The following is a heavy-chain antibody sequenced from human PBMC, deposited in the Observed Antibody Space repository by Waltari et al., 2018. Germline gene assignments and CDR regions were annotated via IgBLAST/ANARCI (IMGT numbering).Heavy chain of an antibody. CDR3: TRALWLGELYDY. V-gene: IGHV3-74*01. J-gene: IGHJ4*02. CDR2: INSDGSST. CDR1: GFTFTRCL. D-gene: IGHD3-10*01. Sequence: EVQLDESGGGLVQPGGSLRLSCSASGFTFTRCLMNWVRQAPGKGLVGVARINSDGSSTTYADSVKGRFTISRDNAKNTVYLQMNSLRVEDTAVYYCTRALWLGELYDYWGQGTLVTVSS.